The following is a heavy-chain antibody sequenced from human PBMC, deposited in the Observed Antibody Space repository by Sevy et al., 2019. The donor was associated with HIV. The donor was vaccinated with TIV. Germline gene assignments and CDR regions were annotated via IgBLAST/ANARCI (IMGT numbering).Heavy chain of an antibody. CDR3: ARVDANYDKGFDP. J-gene: IGHJ5*02. D-gene: IGHD3-22*01. Sequence: GGSLRLSCVTSGFNFSHYGIHWVRQSPGKGMEWVAIIWYDGINKFYADSMKGRFTISRDNAKNSLYMQMNSLRAEDTAVYYCARVDANYDKGFDPWGQGTLVTVSS. CDR1: GFNFSHYG. CDR2: IWYDGINK. V-gene: IGHV3-33*01.